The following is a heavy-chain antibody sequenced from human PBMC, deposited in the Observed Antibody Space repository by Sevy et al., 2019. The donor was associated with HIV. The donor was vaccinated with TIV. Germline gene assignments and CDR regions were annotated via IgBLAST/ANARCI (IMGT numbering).Heavy chain of an antibody. CDR2: ISYDGSNK. Sequence: GGSLRLSCAASGFTFSSYAMHWVRQAPGKGLEWVAVISYDGSNKYYAVSVKGRFTISRDNSKNTLYLQMNSLRAEDTAVYYCASPNPYYYDSSGYYGNWGQGTLVTVSS. J-gene: IGHJ4*02. CDR3: ASPNPYYYDSSGYYGN. D-gene: IGHD3-22*01. CDR1: GFTFSSYA. V-gene: IGHV3-30*04.